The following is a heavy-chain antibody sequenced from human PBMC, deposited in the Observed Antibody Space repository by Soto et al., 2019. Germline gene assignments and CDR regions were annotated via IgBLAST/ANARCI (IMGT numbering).Heavy chain of an antibody. CDR3: TRRVAPIGDCLIWFDP. D-gene: IGHD2-21*02. CDR1: RGTFRNYD. Sequence: ASVKVSCKAARGTFRNYDISWVRQAPGQGLEWMGGIIPISGSPDYAQKFRGRVTITADESATTVYMELSSLRSEDTAIYYCTRRVAPIGDCLIWFDPWGQGTLVTVSS. V-gene: IGHV1-69*13. J-gene: IGHJ5*02. CDR2: IIPISGSP.